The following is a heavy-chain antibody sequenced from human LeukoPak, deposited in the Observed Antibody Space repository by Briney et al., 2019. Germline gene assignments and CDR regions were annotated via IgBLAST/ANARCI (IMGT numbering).Heavy chain of an antibody. CDR1: GFTFSSYW. Sequence: PGGSLRLSCAASGFTFSSYWMSWVRQSPGKGLEWVANIKPDGSEKYYVDSVKGRFTISRDNAKNALYLEMNSLRAGDTAVYYCARERMYSGSGSTYPYYDYCGQGTLVTVSS. J-gene: IGHJ4*02. V-gene: IGHV3-7*01. D-gene: IGHD3-10*01. CDR3: ARERMYSGSGSTYPYYDY. CDR2: IKPDGSEK.